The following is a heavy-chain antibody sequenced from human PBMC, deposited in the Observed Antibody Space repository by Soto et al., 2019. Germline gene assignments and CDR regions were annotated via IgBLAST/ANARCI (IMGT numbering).Heavy chain of an antibody. CDR3: ARALTAAPNDYYYYYMDV. V-gene: IGHV3-66*01. D-gene: IGHD2-2*01. CDR1: GFTVSSNY. J-gene: IGHJ6*03. Sequence: GGSLRLSCAASGFTVSSNYMSWVRQAPGKGLEWVSVIYSGGSTYYADSVKGRFTISRDNSKNTLYLQMNSLRAEDTAVYYCARALTAAPNDYYYYYMDVWGKGTTVTVSS. CDR2: IYSGGST.